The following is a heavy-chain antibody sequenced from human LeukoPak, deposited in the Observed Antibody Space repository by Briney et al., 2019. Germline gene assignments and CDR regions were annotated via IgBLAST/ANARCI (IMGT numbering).Heavy chain of an antibody. J-gene: IGHJ4*02. V-gene: IGHV3-48*01. CDR2: ISSSSSTI. CDR3: ARFHYDGSGYEIDY. CDR1: GFTFSSYS. Sequence: PGGSLRLSCAASGFTFSSYSMNWVRQAPGKGLEWVSYISSSSSTIYYADSVKGRFTISRDNAKNSLYLQMNSLRAEDTAVYYCARFHYDGSGYEIDYWGQGTLVTVSS. D-gene: IGHD3-22*01.